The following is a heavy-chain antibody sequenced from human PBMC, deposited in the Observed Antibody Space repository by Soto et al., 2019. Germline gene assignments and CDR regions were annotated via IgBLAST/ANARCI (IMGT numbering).Heavy chain of an antibody. CDR1: GFSFSDYA. CDR3: ANGRACTVYGVATPFDY. CDR2: ISGRGDNT. D-gene: IGHD2-8*01. J-gene: IGHJ4*01. Sequence: HPGGSLRLSCKASGFSFSDYAMTWVARSPGKGLEWVSVISGRGDNTFYAASVKGRFAISRDNSKNVLYLQMNSLSADDAAVYFCANGRACTVYGVATPFDYWGRGSLVTVSS. V-gene: IGHV3-23*01.